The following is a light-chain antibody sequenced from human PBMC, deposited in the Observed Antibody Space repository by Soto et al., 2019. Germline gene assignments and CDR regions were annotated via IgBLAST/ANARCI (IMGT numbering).Light chain of an antibody. Sequence: QAVVTQPPSVSGAPGQRVTISCTGSSSNIGAGYDVHWYQQLPGTVPKLLIYGNSNRPSGVPDRFSGSKSDTSASLAITGLQAEDEADYYCQSYDSSLRGVFGGGTKVTVL. CDR2: GNS. CDR3: QSYDSSLRGV. CDR1: SSNIGAGYD. J-gene: IGLJ3*02. V-gene: IGLV1-40*01.